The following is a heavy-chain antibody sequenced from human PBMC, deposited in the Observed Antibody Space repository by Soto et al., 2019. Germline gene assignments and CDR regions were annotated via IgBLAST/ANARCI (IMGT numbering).Heavy chain of an antibody. D-gene: IGHD3-10*01. Sequence: GPMKVSCKASGYTFTSYDINWVRQATGQGLEWMGWMNPNSGNTGYAQKFQGRVTMTRNTSISTAYMELSSLRSEDTAVYYCARGRYGSGSYYHDYWGQGTLVTVSS. J-gene: IGHJ4*02. CDR1: GYTFTSYD. CDR2: MNPNSGNT. V-gene: IGHV1-8*01. CDR3: ARGRYGSGSYYHDY.